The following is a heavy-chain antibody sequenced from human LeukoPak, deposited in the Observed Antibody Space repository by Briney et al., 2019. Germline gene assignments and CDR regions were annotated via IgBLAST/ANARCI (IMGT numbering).Heavy chain of an antibody. V-gene: IGHV6-1*01. D-gene: IGHD7-27*01. CDR1: GDSVSSNSAA. Sequence: SQTLSPTCAISGDSVSSNSAAWNWIRQSPARGLEWLGRTYYRSKWYNDYAVSVKSRITINPDTSKNQFSLQLNSVTPEDTAVYYCARATTVWGDNWFDPWGQGTLVTVSS. CDR2: TYYRSKWYN. CDR3: ARATTVWGDNWFDP. J-gene: IGHJ5*02.